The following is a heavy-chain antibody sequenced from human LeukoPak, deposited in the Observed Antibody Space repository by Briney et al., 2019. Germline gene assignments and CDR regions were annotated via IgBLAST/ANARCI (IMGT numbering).Heavy chain of an antibody. D-gene: IGHD3-3*01. J-gene: IGHJ4*02. CDR3: ARDSAEWYIFDY. V-gene: IGHV3-74*01. CDR1: GFTFSSYW. Sequence: GGSLRLSCAASGFTFSSYWMHWVRQAPGKGPVWVARTNRDGSSTAYADSVKGRFTISKDNAKNTLYLLMNSLRAEDTAVCYCARDSAEWYIFDYRGQGTLVTVSS. CDR2: TNRDGSST.